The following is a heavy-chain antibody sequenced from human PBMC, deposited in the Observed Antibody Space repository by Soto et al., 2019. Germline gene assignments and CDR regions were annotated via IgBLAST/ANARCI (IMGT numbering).Heavy chain of an antibody. CDR2: ISGDGSST. D-gene: IGHD6-19*01. Sequence: VGSLRLSCAASGFTFSGYWMHWVRQAPGKGLVWVSRISGDGSSTGYADSVKGRFTISRDNAKNTLYLQMNSLRAEDTAVYYCASFTMLVPGPDPFDHWGQGTLVTVSS. V-gene: IGHV3-74*01. CDR3: ASFTMLVPGPDPFDH. CDR1: GFTFSGYW. J-gene: IGHJ4*02.